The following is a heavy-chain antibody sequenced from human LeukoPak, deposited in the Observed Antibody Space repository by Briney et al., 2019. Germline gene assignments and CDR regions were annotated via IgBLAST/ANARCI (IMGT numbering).Heavy chain of an antibody. CDR1: GYTFTSYD. Sequence: ASVKVSCKASGYTFTSYDISWVRQAPGQGLEWMGWISAYNGNTNYAQKLQGRVTMTTGTSTSTAYMELRSLRSDDTAVYYCARGPSYYDSSGYYWVDWGQGTLVTVSS. CDR3: ARGPSYYDSSGYYWVD. CDR2: ISAYNGNT. J-gene: IGHJ4*02. V-gene: IGHV1-18*01. D-gene: IGHD3-22*01.